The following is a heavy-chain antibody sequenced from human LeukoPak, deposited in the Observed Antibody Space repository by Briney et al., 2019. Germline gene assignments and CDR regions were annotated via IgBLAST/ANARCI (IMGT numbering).Heavy chain of an antibody. D-gene: IGHD3-22*01. CDR2: ISGSGGST. J-gene: IGHJ4*02. V-gene: IGHV3-23*01. CDR3: AKDLGDYYDSSGYDY. Sequence: GGSLRLSCAASGFTFSSYAMSWVRQAPGKGLEWVSAISGSGGSTYYADSVKGRSTISRDNSKNTLYLQMNSLRAEDTAVYYCAKDLGDYYDSSGYDYWGQGTLVTVSS. CDR1: GFTFSSYA.